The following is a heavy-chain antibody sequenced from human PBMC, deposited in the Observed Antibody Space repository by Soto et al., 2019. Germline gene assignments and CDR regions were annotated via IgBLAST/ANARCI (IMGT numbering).Heavy chain of an antibody. CDR3: ARDYRIVVSPSPTAFDI. CDR2: IYYSGSA. D-gene: IGHD2-21*01. CDR1: GGTISSGGYY. V-gene: IGHV4-31*03. J-gene: IGHJ3*02. Sequence: SETLSLTCPVSGGTISSGGYYWTWLRQHPAKGLEWIGYIYYSGSAYYNPSLKSRITMSVDTSKNQFSLKLSSVTAADTAVYYCARDYRIVVSPSPTAFDIWGQGTMVTVSS.